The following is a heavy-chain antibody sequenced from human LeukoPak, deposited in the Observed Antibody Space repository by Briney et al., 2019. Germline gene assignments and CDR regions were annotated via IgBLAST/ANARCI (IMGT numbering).Heavy chain of an antibody. J-gene: IGHJ3*02. CDR3: ARAGHYDSSGYRDAFDI. CDR2: ISSCGSTI. D-gene: IGHD3-22*01. CDR1: GFTFSSYE. V-gene: IGHV3-48*03. Sequence: GGSLRLSCAASGFTFSSYEMNWVRQAPGKGLEWVSYISSCGSTIYYADSVKGRFTISRDNAKNSLYLQMNSLRAEDTAVYYCARAGHYDSSGYRDAFDIWGQGTMVTVSS.